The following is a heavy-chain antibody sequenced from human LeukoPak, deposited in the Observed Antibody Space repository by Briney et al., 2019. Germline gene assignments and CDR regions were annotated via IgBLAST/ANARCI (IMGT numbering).Heavy chain of an antibody. D-gene: IGHD2-21*01. V-gene: IGHV3-23*01. CDR1: GFTFSTYA. CDR2: TSSSDAGT. CDR3: AKAPVTSCRGAYCYPFDS. Sequence: GGSLRLSCAASGFTFSTYAMSWVRQTPGKGLEWVAATSSSDAGTYHADSVRGRFTISRDNSKNTLYLQMNSLRSEDAAGHFCAKAPVTSCRGAYCYPFDSWGQGTLVTVSS. J-gene: IGHJ4*02.